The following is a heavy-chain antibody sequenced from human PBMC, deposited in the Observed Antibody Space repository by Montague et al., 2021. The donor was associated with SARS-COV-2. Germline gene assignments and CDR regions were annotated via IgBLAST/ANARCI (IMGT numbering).Heavy chain of an antibody. Sequence: SLRLSCAASGFTFSSYAMSWVRQAPGKGLEWVSIIYTDGSATFYADSVKGRFTISRDNSKNTLFLQMNSLGAEDTAVYYCATAGSGSYYYYKYGMDVWGQGTTVTVS. D-gene: IGHD3-10*01. CDR1: GFTFSSYA. V-gene: IGHV3-23*03. CDR2: IYTDGSAT. CDR3: ATAGSGSYYYYKYGMDV. J-gene: IGHJ6*02.